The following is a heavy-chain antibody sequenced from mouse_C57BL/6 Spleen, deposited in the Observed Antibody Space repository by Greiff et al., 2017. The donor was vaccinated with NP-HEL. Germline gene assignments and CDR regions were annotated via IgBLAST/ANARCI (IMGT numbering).Heavy chain of an antibody. CDR1: GYSITSGYD. CDR2: ISYSGST. CDR3: ARAGSSYWFAY. J-gene: IGHJ3*01. V-gene: IGHV3-1*01. Sequence: DVQLQESGPGMVKPSQSLSLTCTVTGYSITSGYDWHWIRHFPGNKLEWMGYISYSGSTNYNPSLKSRISITHDTSKNHFFLKLNSVTTEDTATYYCARAGSSYWFAYWGQGTLVTVSA. D-gene: IGHD1-1*01.